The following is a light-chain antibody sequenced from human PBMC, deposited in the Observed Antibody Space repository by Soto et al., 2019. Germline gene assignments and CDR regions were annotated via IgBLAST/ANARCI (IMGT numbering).Light chain of an antibody. V-gene: IGLV2-8*01. CDR2: EVT. CDR3: SSYAGSNNPPFV. Sequence: QSALTQPPSASGSPGQSVTISCTGTSSDVGGYNYVSWYQQHPGKAPKLMIYEVTKRPSGVPDRFSGSKSGNTASLTVSGLQAEDEADYYCSSYAGSNNPPFVFGTGTKLTDL. CDR1: SSDVGGYNY. J-gene: IGLJ1*01.